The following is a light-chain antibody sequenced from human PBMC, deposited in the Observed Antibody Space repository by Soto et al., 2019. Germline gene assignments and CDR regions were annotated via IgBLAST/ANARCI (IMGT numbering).Light chain of an antibody. CDR3: SSYAGSDQWV. CDR1: SSDVGGYNF. Sequence: QTVVTQPPSASGSPGQSVTISCTGTSSDVGGYNFVSWYQQYPGKAPKLMIYEVSKRPSGVPDRFSGSKSGNTASLTVSGLQAEDEAVYFCSSYAGSDQWVFGGGTKLTVL. CDR2: EVS. V-gene: IGLV2-8*01. J-gene: IGLJ3*02.